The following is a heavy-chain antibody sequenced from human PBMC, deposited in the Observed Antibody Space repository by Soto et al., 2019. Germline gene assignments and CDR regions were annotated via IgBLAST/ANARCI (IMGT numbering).Heavy chain of an antibody. CDR2: IHNSGST. J-gene: IGHJ4*02. Sequence: PSETLSLTCTVAGSSISSGSYYWTWIRQHPGKGLEWIGYIHNSGSTYYNPSLKSRVTISVDTSKNQFSLKVSSVTAADTAVYYCARRYGGNFDYWGQGTLVTVSS. CDR3: ARRYGGNFDY. V-gene: IGHV4-31*03. D-gene: IGHD1-26*01. CDR1: GSSISSGSYY.